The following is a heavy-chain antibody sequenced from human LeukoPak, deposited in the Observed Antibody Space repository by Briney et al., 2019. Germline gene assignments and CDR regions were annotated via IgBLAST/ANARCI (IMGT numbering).Heavy chain of an antibody. D-gene: IGHD5-24*01. CDR3: VKDLDDNSPPDAFDI. CDR2: ISSNGEST. CDR1: GFSFIKYP. Sequence: GGSLRLSCSASGFSFIKYPMYWVRQAPGKGPEYVSTISSNGESTYYGDSVKGRFTISRDTSKNTLYLQMSSLRAEDTAVYYCVKDLDDNSPPDAFDIWGQGTMVTVAS. J-gene: IGHJ3*02. V-gene: IGHV3-64D*06.